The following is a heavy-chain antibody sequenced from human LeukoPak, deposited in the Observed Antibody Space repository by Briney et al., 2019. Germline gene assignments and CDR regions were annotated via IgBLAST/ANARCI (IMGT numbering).Heavy chain of an antibody. J-gene: IGHJ6*03. D-gene: IGHD3-3*01. CDR3: ARDLRITIFGVPGIGYMDV. V-gene: IGHV4-4*07. CDR1: GGSISSYY. CDR2: IYTSGST. Sequence: SETLSLTCTVSGGSISSYYGSWIRQPAGKGLEWMGRIYTSGSTNYNPSLKSRVTMSVDTSKNQFSLKLSSVTAADTAVYYCARDLRITIFGVPGIGYMDVWGKGTTVTVSS.